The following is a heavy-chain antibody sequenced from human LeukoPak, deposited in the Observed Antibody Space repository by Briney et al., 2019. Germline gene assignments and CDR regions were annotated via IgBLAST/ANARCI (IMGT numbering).Heavy chain of an antibody. D-gene: IGHD3-10*02. CDR2: INSDGSST. V-gene: IGHV3-74*01. Sequence: GGSLRLSCAASGFTFSNYWMRWVRQAPGKGLVWVSRINSDGSSTTYADFVKGRFTISRDNAKNTLHLQMNSLRADDTAVYYCVRMFGTPDALDIWGQGTAVTVSS. CDR1: GFTFSNYW. J-gene: IGHJ3*02. CDR3: VRMFGTPDALDI.